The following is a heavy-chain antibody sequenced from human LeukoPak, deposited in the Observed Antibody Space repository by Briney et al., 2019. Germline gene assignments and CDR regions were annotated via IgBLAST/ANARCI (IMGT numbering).Heavy chain of an antibody. CDR1: GYTFTGYY. V-gene: IGHV1-2*02. Sequence: ASVKVSCKASGYTFTGYYMHWVRQAPGQGLEWMGWINPNSGGRNYAQKFQGRVTMTRDTSISTAYMELSRLRSDDTAVYSCARFSIRRRVPAAADDAFDIWGQGTMVPVSS. CDR2: INPNSGGR. J-gene: IGHJ3*02. CDR3: ARFSIRRRVPAAADDAFDI. D-gene: IGHD2-2*01.